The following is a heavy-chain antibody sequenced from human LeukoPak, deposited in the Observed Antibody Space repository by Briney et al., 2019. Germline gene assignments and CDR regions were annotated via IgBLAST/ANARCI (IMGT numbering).Heavy chain of an antibody. CDR3: ARVTSNNWWGNLEA. Sequence: ASVKVSCKASGYTFITNGISWVRQAPGQGLEWMGWIIGSNDKRNYAQKFQGRVTMTTDTSTNTAYMELRSLRDDDTAVYYCARVTSNNWWGNLEAWGQGTRVIVSS. J-gene: IGHJ1*01. D-gene: IGHD3-16*01. CDR1: GYTFITNG. V-gene: IGHV1-18*01. CDR2: IIGSNDKR.